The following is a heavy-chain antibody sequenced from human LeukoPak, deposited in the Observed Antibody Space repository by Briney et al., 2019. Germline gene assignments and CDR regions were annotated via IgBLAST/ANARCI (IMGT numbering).Heavy chain of an antibody. Sequence: SVKVSCKASGGTFSSYAISWVRQAPGQGLEWMGRIIPILGIANYPQKFQGRVTITADKSTSTAYMELSSLRSEDTAVYYCARYLPGTTPYYYYGMDVWGQGTTVTVSS. V-gene: IGHV1-69*04. J-gene: IGHJ6*02. CDR3: ARYLPGTTPYYYYGMDV. D-gene: IGHD1-1*01. CDR1: GGTFSSYA. CDR2: IIPILGIA.